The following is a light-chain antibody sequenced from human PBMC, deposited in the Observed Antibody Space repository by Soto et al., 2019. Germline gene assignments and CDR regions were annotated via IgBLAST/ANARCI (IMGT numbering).Light chain of an antibody. CDR2: WAS. CDR3: QQYYSTPPIT. Sequence: DIVMTQSPDSLAVSLGERARIDCKSSQSVLYSSNNKNYLAWYQQKPGQPXXLLXYWASTRESGVPDRFSGSGSGTEFTLTISSLQAEDVAVYDCQQYYSTPPITFGQGTRLEIK. CDR1: QSVLYSSNNKNY. J-gene: IGKJ5*01. V-gene: IGKV4-1*01.